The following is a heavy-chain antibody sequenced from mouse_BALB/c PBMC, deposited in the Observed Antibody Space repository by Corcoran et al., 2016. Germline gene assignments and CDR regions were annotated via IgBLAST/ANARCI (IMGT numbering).Heavy chain of an antibody. D-gene: IGHD4-1*01. V-gene: IGHV9-1*02. J-gene: IGHJ3*01. CDR1: GYTFTNYG. CDR2: INTYTGEP. Sequence: QIQLVQSGPELKKPGETVKISCKASGYTFTNYGMNWVKQAPGKGLKWMGWINTYTGEPTYADAFKGRFAFSLETSASTAYLQINNLKNEDMATYFWARVPLTGTGGFAYWGQGTLVTVSA. CDR3: ARVPLTGTGGFAY.